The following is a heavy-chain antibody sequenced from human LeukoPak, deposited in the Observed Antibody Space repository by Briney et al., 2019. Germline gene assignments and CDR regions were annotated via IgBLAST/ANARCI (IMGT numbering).Heavy chain of an antibody. CDR3: AKADPKDYYNLPPHFDY. V-gene: IGHV3-23*01. CDR2: ISGSGGST. D-gene: IGHD3-10*01. CDR1: GFTVSSNY. J-gene: IGHJ4*02. Sequence: AGGSLRLSCAASGFTVSSNYMSWVRQAPGKGLEWVSAISGSGGSTYYADSVKGRFTISRDNSKNTLYLQMNSLRAEDTAVYYCAKADPKDYYNLPPHFDYWGQGTLVTVSS.